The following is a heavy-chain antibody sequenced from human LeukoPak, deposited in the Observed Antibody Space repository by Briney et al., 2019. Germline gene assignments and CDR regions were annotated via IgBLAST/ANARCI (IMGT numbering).Heavy chain of an antibody. CDR3: AGSSVRGKDWYFDL. V-gene: IGHV3-53*01. CDR2: IYSNGAA. Sequence: GGSLRLSCAASAFSFSNIYMTWVRQAPGKGVEGVSFIYSNGAAYYTDSVKGRFTISRDSSKNMLYLQMNSLRAEDTAVYYCAGSSVRGKDWYFDLWGRGTLVTISS. CDR1: AFSFSNIY. D-gene: IGHD3-10*01. J-gene: IGHJ2*01.